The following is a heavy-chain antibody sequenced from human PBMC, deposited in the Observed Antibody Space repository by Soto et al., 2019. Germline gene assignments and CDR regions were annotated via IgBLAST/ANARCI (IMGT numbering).Heavy chain of an antibody. CDR3: ARGIAVYVMPDPEYYLAY. CDR1: GGTFSSYT. Sequence: GASVKVSCKASGGTFSSYTISWVRQAPGQGLEWMGIINPIVGSTNYAQKFQGRVTMTRDTSTSTVYMELSSLRSEDTAMYYCARGIAVYVMPDPEYYLAYWGQGTLVTISS. D-gene: IGHD2-8*01. V-gene: IGHV1-46*01. J-gene: IGHJ4*02. CDR2: INPIVGST.